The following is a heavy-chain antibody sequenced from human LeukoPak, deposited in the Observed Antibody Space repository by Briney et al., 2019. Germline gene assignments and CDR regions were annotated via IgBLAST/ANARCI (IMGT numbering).Heavy chain of an antibody. CDR1: GGSISSYY. Sequence: SETLSLTCTVSGGSISSYYWSWIRQPPGKGLEWIGYIYYSGSTNYNPSLKSRVTISVDTSKNQFSLKLSSVTAADTAVYYCARVEDSSSWYGFSHAFDIWGQGTMVTVSS. D-gene: IGHD6-13*01. CDR3: ARVEDSSSWYGFSHAFDI. CDR2: IYYSGST. J-gene: IGHJ3*02. V-gene: IGHV4-59*01.